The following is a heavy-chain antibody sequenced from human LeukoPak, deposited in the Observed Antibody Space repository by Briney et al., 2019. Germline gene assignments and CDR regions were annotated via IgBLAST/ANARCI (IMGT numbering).Heavy chain of an antibody. Sequence: SETLSLTCTVSGGSISSSSYYWGWIRQPPGQGLEWIASIYYSGSTNYNPSLKSRVTISVDTSKNQVALKLSSVSAADTAVYFCARPRFGDTSWFDPWGQGTLVTVSS. CDR3: ARPRFGDTSWFDP. V-gene: IGHV4-61*05. CDR2: IYYSGST. J-gene: IGHJ5*02. D-gene: IGHD3-10*01. CDR1: GGSISSSSYY.